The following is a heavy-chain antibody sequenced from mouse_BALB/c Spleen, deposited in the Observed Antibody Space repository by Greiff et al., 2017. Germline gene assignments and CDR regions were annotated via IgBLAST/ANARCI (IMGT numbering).Heavy chain of an antibody. D-gene: IGHD2-10*01. CDR1: GFNIKDTY. J-gene: IGHJ2*01. Sequence: VQLKQSGAELVKPGASVKLSCTASGFNIKDTYMHWVKQRPEQGLEWIGRIDPANGNTKYDPKFQGKATITADTSSNTAYLQLSSLTSEDTAVYYCARFAYYGNYADYWGQGTTLTVSS. CDR2: IDPANGNT. V-gene: IGHV14-3*02. CDR3: ARFAYYGNYADY.